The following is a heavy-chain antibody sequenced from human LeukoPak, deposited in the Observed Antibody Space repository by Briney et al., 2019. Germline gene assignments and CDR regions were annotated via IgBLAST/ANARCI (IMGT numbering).Heavy chain of an antibody. D-gene: IGHD2-15*01. CDR1: GYTFTGYY. V-gene: IGHV1-2*02. CDR3: ARVGGSSGSKFDY. CDR2: INPNSGGT. J-gene: IGHJ4*02. Sequence: ASVKVSCKASGYTFTGYYMHWVRQAPGQGLEWMGWINPNSGGTSYAQKFQGRVTMTRDTSISTAYMELSRLRSDDTAVYYCARVGGSSGSKFDYWGQGTLVTVSS.